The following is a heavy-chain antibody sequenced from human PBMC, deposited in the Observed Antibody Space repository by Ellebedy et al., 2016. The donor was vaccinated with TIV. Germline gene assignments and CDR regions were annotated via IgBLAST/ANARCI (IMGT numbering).Heavy chain of an antibody. CDR2: IRDDSEK. V-gene: IGHV3-7*01. J-gene: IGHJ5*01. D-gene: IGHD4-17*01. CDR3: ARRGSYGDYAVQINSWFDS. Sequence: PGGSLRLSCTASGFSFRSYWMSWVRQAPGKGLEWVANIRDDSEKYYVDSVKGRFTISRDNGKNSLYLQMYSLRPEDTAVYYCARRGSYGDYAVQINSWFDSWGQGTLVTVSS. CDR1: GFSFRSYW.